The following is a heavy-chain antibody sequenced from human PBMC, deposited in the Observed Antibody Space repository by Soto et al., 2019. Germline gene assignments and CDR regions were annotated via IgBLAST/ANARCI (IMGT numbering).Heavy chain of an antibody. Sequence: GGSLRLSCAASGFTFSSYGIHWVRQAPGKGLEWVAVISYDGSNKYYADSVKGRFTISRDNSKNTLYLQMNSLRAEDTAVYYCAKDGSRIQLWYYFDYWGQGTLVTVS. J-gene: IGHJ4*02. CDR2: ISYDGSNK. V-gene: IGHV3-30*18. D-gene: IGHD5-18*01. CDR3: AKDGSRIQLWYYFDY. CDR1: GFTFSSYG.